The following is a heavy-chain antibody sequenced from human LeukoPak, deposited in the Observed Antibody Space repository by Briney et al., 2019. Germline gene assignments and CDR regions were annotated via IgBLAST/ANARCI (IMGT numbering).Heavy chain of an antibody. CDR1: GGSISSYY. V-gene: IGHV4-59*08. J-gene: IGHJ4*02. CDR2: IYYTGSGST. Sequence: SETLSLTCTVSGGSISSYYWSWIRQPPGKGLEWIGYIYYTGSGSTSNNPSLKSRVTISVDTSKNQFSLNLKSVTAADTAVYFCARHAVYAGSGWAFDYWAQGTLVTVFS. D-gene: IGHD6-19*01. CDR3: ARHAVYAGSGWAFDY.